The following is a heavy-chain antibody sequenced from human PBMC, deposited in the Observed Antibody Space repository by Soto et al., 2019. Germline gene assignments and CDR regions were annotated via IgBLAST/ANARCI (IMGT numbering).Heavy chain of an antibody. J-gene: IGHJ5*02. CDR1: GGSISSGGYY. D-gene: IGHD4-17*01. CDR2: IYYSGST. V-gene: IGHV4-31*03. CDR3: ARVDYGDYGGIDP. Sequence: SETLSLTCTVSGGSISSGGYYWSWIRQHPGKGLEWIGYIYYSGSTYYNPSLKSRVTISVDTSKNQFSLKLSSVTAADTAVYYCARVDYGDYGGIDPWGQGTLVTVSS.